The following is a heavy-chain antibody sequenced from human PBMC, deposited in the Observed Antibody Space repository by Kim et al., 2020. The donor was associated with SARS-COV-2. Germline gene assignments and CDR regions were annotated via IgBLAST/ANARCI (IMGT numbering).Heavy chain of an antibody. V-gene: IGHV3-23*01. D-gene: IGHD3-3*01. J-gene: IGHJ1*01. Sequence: DSGKGRLTIARDNSKNTMYLQMNSLRGDDTAVYYCAKRSDFWSGFSLFQHWGQGTLVTVSS. CDR3: AKRSDFWSGFSLFQH.